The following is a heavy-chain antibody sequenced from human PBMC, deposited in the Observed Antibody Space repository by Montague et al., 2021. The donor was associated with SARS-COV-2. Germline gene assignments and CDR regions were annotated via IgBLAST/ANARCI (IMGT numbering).Heavy chain of an antibody. CDR3: GRVSLAATCNPLDC. V-gene: IGHV4-39*07. D-gene: IGHD2-15*01. CDR2: MYSSGST. Sequence: SETLSLTCIVSGGSISSYHHYCCLIRQPPGKGLECIGAMYSSGSTWLNPSLKRRVIISVDSSKNQPYLNLRFVTAADTDVYFCGRVSLAATCNPLDCWGPGTLVTVSS. CDR1: GGSISSYHHY. J-gene: IGHJ4*02.